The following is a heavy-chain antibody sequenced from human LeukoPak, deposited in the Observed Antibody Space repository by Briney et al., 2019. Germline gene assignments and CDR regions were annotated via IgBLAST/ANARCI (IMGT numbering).Heavy chain of an antibody. V-gene: IGHV1-46*01. Sequence: GASVTVSCKASGYTFTSYGISWVRQAPGQGVEGMGIINPSGGSTSYAQKFQGRVTMTRDMSTSTVYMELSSLRSEDTAVYYCARRSYGGNSWNYYYYYMDVWGKGTTVTVSS. CDR2: INPSGGST. CDR1: GYTFTSYG. J-gene: IGHJ6*03. CDR3: ARRSYGGNSWNYYYYYMDV. D-gene: IGHD4-23*01.